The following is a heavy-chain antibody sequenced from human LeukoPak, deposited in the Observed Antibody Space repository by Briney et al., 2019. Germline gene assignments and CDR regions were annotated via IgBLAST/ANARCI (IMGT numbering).Heavy chain of an antibody. CDR3: ARDVGAFDI. D-gene: IGHD3-10*01. CDR2: IKQDGSEK. V-gene: IGHV3-7*03. Sequence: GGSLRLSCAASEFTFSSYWMSWVRQAPGKGLEWVANIKQDGSEKYYVDSVKGRFTISRDNAKNSLHLQMNSLRAEDTAVYYCARDVGAFDIWGQGTMVTVSS. J-gene: IGHJ3*02. CDR1: EFTFSSYW.